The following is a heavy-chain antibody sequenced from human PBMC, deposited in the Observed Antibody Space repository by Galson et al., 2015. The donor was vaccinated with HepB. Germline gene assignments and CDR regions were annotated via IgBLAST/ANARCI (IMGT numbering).Heavy chain of an antibody. CDR1: GFTFSSYG. J-gene: IGHJ6*02. D-gene: IGHD6-13*01. CDR2: ISYDGSNK. CDR3: AREYEQTAAGTYYYYCGMDV. V-gene: IGHV3-30*03. Sequence: LRLSCAASGFTFSSYGMHWVRQEPGKGLEWVALISYDGSNKYYADSVKGRFTISRDKSKNTLYLQMNSLRAEDTAVYYCAREYEQTAAGTYYYYCGMDVWGQGTTVTVSS.